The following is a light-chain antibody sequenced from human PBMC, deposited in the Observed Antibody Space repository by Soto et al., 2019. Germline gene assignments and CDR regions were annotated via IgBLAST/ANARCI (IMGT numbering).Light chain of an antibody. J-gene: IGLJ2*01. CDR1: SSDVGGYDY. Sequence: QSALTQPRSVSGSPGQSVTISCTGTSSDVGGYDYVSWYQQHPGKAPKLMIYDVSKRPSGVPDRFSGSKSGNTASLTISGPQAEDEAYYYCCSYAGSYTVVFGGGTKLTVL. CDR2: DVS. CDR3: CSYAGSYTVV. V-gene: IGLV2-11*01.